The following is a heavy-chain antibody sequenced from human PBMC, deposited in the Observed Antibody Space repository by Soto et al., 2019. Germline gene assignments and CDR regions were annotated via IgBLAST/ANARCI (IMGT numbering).Heavy chain of an antibody. CDR1: GFTFSSYA. D-gene: IGHD3-3*01. V-gene: IGHV3-23*01. J-gene: IGHJ6*02. CDR2: ISGSGGST. Sequence: GGSLRLSCAASGFTFSSYAMSCVRQAPGKGLEWVSGISGSGGSTYYADSVKGRFTISRDNSKNTLYLQTNSLRAEDTAVYYCAKSVEWLFHYYYGMDVWGQGTTVTVSS. CDR3: AKSVEWLFHYYYGMDV.